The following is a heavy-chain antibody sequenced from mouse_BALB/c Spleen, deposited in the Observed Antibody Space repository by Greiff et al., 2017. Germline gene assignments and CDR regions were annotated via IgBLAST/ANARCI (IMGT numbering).Heavy chain of an antibody. CDR3: ARGGDYDVFAY. J-gene: IGHJ3*01. Sequence: VQLQQSGPELVKPGASVKMSCKASGYTFTSYVMHWVKQKPGQGLEWIGYINPYNDGTKYNEKFKGKATLTSDKSSSTAYMELSSLTSEDSAVYYCARGGDYDVFAYWGQGTLVTVSA. CDR2: INPYNDGT. D-gene: IGHD2-4*01. CDR1: GYTFTSYV. V-gene: IGHV1-14*01.